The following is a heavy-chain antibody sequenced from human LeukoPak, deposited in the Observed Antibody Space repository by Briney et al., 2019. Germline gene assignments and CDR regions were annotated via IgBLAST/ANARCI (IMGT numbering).Heavy chain of an antibody. D-gene: IGHD3-22*01. Sequence: SETLSLTCTVSGGSISDYYWSWIRQPPGRGLEWLGYIYYSGSTHYNPSLKSRVTMSVDTSKNQFSLKVSSVTAADTAVYFCARNYDRMEYWGQGTLVTVSS. CDR3: ARNYDRMEY. CDR1: GGSISDYY. CDR2: IYYSGST. J-gene: IGHJ4*02. V-gene: IGHV4-59*01.